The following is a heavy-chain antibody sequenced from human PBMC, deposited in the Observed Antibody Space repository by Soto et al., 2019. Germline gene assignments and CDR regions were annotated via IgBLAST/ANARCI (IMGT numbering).Heavy chain of an antibody. J-gene: IGHJ4*02. CDR2: IKSKTDGGTT. Sequence: GSLRLSCAASGFTFSNAWMNWVRQAPGKGLEWVGRIKSKTDGGTTDYAAPVKGRFTISRDDSKNTLYLQMNSLKTEDTAVYYCTTVPNPYYYGSGSYYNDFDYWGQGTLVTVSS. V-gene: IGHV3-15*07. CDR3: TTVPNPYYYGSGSYYNDFDY. D-gene: IGHD3-10*01. CDR1: GFTFSNAW.